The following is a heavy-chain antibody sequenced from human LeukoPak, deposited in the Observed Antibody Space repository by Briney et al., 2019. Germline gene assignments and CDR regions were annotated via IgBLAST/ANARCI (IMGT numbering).Heavy chain of an antibody. V-gene: IGHV3-7*01. D-gene: IGHD5-18*01. CDR3: ATHSGFRHDY. J-gene: IGHJ4*02. CDR1: GFIFSNYW. Sequence: GSLRLSCADSGFIFSNYWMSWVRQAPGKGLEWVANMNEDGSHVYYVGPVKGRFTISRDNAKSSLYLQMNSLRAEDTAVYYCATHSGFRHDYWGQGTLVTVSS. CDR2: MNEDGSHV.